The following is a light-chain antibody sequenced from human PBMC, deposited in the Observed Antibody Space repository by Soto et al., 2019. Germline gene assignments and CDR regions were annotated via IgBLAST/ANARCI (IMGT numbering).Light chain of an antibody. V-gene: IGLV1-40*01. CDR1: SSSIGAGHD. Sequence: QSVLTQPPSVSGAPGQRVTISCTGSSSSIGAGHDVNWFQHLPGTAPKLLIYANTDRPSGVPDRFSGSRSGTSASLAITGLQAEDEADYYCQSYDNTLSGFWVFGGGTKLTVL. CDR3: QSYDNTLSGFWV. J-gene: IGLJ3*02. CDR2: ANT.